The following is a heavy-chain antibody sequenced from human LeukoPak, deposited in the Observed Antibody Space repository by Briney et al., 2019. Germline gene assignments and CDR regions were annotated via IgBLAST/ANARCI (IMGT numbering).Heavy chain of an antibody. V-gene: IGHV3-48*03. Sequence: GGSLRLSCAASGFTFSTYEMNWVRQAPGKGLEWVSYISSSGSTMYYADSVKGRFTISRDNAKNSLYLQMNSLRAEDTAVYYCARVRQWPSDYWGHGALVTVSS. J-gene: IGHJ4*01. CDR2: ISSSGSTM. D-gene: IGHD6-19*01. CDR3: ARVRQWPSDY. CDR1: GFTFSTYE.